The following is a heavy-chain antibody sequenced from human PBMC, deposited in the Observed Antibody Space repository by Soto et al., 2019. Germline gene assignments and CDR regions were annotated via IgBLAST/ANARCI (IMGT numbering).Heavy chain of an antibody. CDR2: INPFYSKT. Sequence: PGESLKISCKTSGYTFRTSPIAWVLHMPGKCLDCIGIINPFYSKTTYSPSFEGQFTFSADSSISTSYLYWSSLKASDTAVYYFEPYYNYWNTWGQGTLVTVSS. D-gene: IGHD3-3*01. J-gene: IGHJ4*02. V-gene: IGHV5-51*01. CDR1: GYTFRTSP. CDR3: EPYYNYWNT.